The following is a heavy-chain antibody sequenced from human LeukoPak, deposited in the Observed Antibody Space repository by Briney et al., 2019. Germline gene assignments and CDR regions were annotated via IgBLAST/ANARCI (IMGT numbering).Heavy chain of an antibody. V-gene: IGHV3-48*03. CDR2: ISSSGSTI. D-gene: IGHD4/OR15-4a*01. J-gene: IGHJ4*02. Sequence: GGSLRLSCAASGFTFSSYEMNWVRQAPGKGLEWVSYISSSGSTIYYADSVKGRFTISRDSAKNSLYLQMNSLRAEDTAVYYCARAGLWCGLLDYWGQGTLVTVSS. CDR1: GFTFSSYE. CDR3: ARAGLWCGLLDY.